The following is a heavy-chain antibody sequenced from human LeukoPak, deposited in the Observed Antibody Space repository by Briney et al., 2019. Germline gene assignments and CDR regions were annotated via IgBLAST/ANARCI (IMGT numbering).Heavy chain of an antibody. CDR1: GFSLSTSGVG. CDR3: AHATGYYYGSGSHAFDI. J-gene: IGHJ3*02. CDR2: IYWDDDK. D-gene: IGHD3-10*01. Sequence: SGPTLVKPTQTLTLTCTFSGFSLSTSGVGVGWIRQPPGKALEWLALIYWDDDKRYSPSLKSRLTITKDTSKNQVVLTMTNMDPVDTATYYCAHATGYYYGSGSHAFDIWGQGTMVTVSS. V-gene: IGHV2-5*02.